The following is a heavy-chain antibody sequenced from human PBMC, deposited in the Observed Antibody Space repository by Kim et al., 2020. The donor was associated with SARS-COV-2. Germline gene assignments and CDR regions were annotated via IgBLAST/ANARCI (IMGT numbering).Heavy chain of an antibody. V-gene: IGHV4-39*01. CDR2: IYYSGST. CDR1: GGSISSSSYY. J-gene: IGHJ5*02. Sequence: SETLSLTCTVSGGSISSSSYYWGWIRQPPGKGLEWIGSIYYSGSTYYNPSLKSRVTISVDTSKNQFSLKLSSVTAADTAVYYCARHEERYGPAAIPPGWFDPWGHGTLVTVSS. CDR3: ARHEERYGPAAIPPGWFDP. D-gene: IGHD2-2*01.